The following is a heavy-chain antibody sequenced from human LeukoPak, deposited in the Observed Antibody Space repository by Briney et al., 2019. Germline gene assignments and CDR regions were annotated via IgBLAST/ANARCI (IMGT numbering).Heavy chain of an antibody. J-gene: IGHJ4*02. D-gene: IGHD5-12*01. CDR1: DYYISSGHY. CDR3: ARDTRIEWLRFLDY. Sequence: SETLSLTCTVSDYYISSGHYWSWIRQFPGKGLEWIGYIYHSGNTYYNPSLESRVTISVDTSENRFSLRLNSVTAADTAIYYCARDTRIEWLRFLDYWGQGILVTVSS. V-gene: IGHV4-31*03. CDR2: IYHSGNT.